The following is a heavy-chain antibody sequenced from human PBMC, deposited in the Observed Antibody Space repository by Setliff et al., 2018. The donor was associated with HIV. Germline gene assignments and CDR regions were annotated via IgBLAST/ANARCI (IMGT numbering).Heavy chain of an antibody. CDR2: IIHILGIR. Sequence: SVQVSCKASGGTFDSHAISWVRQAPGQGFEWMGGIIHILGIRNYAQKFQGRVIITTDESTGTAYMELSSLKDDDTAIYYCARPAPLLGTSPANNAFDIWGQGTTVTVSS. CDR1: GGTFDSHA. V-gene: IGHV1-69*10. CDR3: ARPAPLLGTSPANNAFDI. D-gene: IGHD3-10*01. J-gene: IGHJ3*02.